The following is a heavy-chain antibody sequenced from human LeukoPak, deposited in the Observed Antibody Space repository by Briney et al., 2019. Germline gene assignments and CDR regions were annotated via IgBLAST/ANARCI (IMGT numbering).Heavy chain of an antibody. CDR2: MNPNSGNT. Sequence: ASVKVSCKASGYTFTSSDINWVRQATGQGLEWMGWMNPNSGNTGYAQKFQGRVTMTRNTSISTAYMELSSLRSEDTAVYYCARSWYYDILTGYYYYGMDVWGQGTTVTVSS. J-gene: IGHJ6*02. CDR1: GYTFTSSD. D-gene: IGHD3-9*01. CDR3: ARSWYYDILTGYYYYGMDV. V-gene: IGHV1-8*01.